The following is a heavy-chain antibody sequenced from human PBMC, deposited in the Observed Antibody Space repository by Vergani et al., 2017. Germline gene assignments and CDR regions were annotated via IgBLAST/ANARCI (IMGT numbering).Heavy chain of an antibody. CDR3: AKDPVTEVVRGVIQLYFDY. V-gene: IGHV3-30-3*01. D-gene: IGHD3-10*01. CDR2: ISYDGSNK. Sequence: QVQLVESGGGVVQPGRSLRLSCAASGFTFSSYAMHWVRQAPGKGLEWVAVISYDGSNKYYADSVKGRFTISRDNSKNTLYLQMNSLRAEDTAVYYCAKDPVTEVVRGVIQLYFDYWGQGTLVTVSS. CDR1: GFTFSSYA. J-gene: IGHJ4*02.